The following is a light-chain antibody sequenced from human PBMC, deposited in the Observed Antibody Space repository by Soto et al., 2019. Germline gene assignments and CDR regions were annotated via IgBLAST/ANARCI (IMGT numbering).Light chain of an antibody. J-gene: IGKJ3*01. CDR1: QAISSW. V-gene: IGKV1-5*03. CDR2: RAS. Sequence: DIQMTQSPSTLSASVGDRVTITCRASQAISSWLAWYQQKPGQAPTLLIYRASSLESGVPSRFSGSGSGAEFTLTISSLQPDDFATYYCQHYDSYSGTFGPGTEVDIK. CDR3: QHYDSYSGT.